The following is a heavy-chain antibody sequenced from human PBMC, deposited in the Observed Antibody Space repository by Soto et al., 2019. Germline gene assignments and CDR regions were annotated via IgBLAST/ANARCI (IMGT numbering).Heavy chain of an antibody. D-gene: IGHD3-22*01. J-gene: IGHJ6*02. CDR2: IIPIFGTA. CDR3: ARDLKRYYDSSGYGYYYYGMDV. Sequence: ASVKVSCKASGGTFSSYAISWVRQAPGQGLEWMGGIIPIFGTANYAQKFQGRVTITADESTSTAYMELSSLRSEDTAVYYCARDLKRYYDSSGYGYYYYGMDVWGQGTTVTVSS. V-gene: IGHV1-69*13. CDR1: GGTFSSYA.